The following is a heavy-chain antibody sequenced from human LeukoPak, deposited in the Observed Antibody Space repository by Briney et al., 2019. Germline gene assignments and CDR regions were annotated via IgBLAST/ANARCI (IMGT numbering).Heavy chain of an antibody. Sequence: PSETLSLTCTVSGGSISSSSCYWGWIRQPPGKGLEWIGSIYYSGSTYYNPSLKSRVTISVDTSKNQFSLKLSSVTAADTAVYYCARQSSRFLEWLLLDYWGQGTLVTVSS. CDR3: ARQSSRFLEWLLLDY. CDR2: IYYSGST. J-gene: IGHJ4*02. D-gene: IGHD3-3*01. V-gene: IGHV4-39*01. CDR1: GGSISSSSCY.